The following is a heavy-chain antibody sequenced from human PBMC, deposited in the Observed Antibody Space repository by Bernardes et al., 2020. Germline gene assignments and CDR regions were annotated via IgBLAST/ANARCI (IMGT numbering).Heavy chain of an antibody. CDR1: GGSISSGGYY. CDR3: ARGAAWRGVIGDWYFDL. CDR2: IHYSGST. D-gene: IGHD3-16*02. Sequence: SETLSLTCTVSGGSISSGGYYWSWIRQHPGKGLEWIGYIHYSGSTFYNPSLKSRVTISVDTSKNQFSLRLTSVTAADTAVHYCARGAAWRGVIGDWYFDLWGRGTLVTVSS. J-gene: IGHJ2*01. V-gene: IGHV4-31*03.